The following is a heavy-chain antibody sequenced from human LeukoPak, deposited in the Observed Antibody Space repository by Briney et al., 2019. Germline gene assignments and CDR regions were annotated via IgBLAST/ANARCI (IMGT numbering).Heavy chain of an antibody. J-gene: IGHJ5*02. D-gene: IGHD3-10*01. CDR3: ARELWFVNAPGSWLDP. Sequence: PSETLSLTCAVSGDSLSRGDYSWSWIRQPSGRGLEWIGYIFHTGNSYYNPSLKSRVTISVDRSKNQFSLRLTSVTAADTAVYYCARELWFVNAPGSWLDPWGQGILVTVSS. CDR2: IFHTGNS. CDR1: GDSLSRGDYS. V-gene: IGHV4-30-2*01.